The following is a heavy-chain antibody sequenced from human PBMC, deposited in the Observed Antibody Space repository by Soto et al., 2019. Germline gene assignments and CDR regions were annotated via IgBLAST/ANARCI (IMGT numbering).Heavy chain of an antibody. J-gene: IGHJ5*02. CDR3: ASQLGYCSGGSCYEGFDP. CDR1: GGSISSSSYY. Sequence: SETLSLTCTVSGGSISSSSYYWGWIRQPPGKGLEWIGSIYYSGSTYYNPSLKSRVTISVDTSKNQFSLKLSSVTAADTAVYYCASQLGYCSGGSCYEGFDPWGQGTLVNGSS. D-gene: IGHD2-15*01. V-gene: IGHV4-39*01. CDR2: IYYSGST.